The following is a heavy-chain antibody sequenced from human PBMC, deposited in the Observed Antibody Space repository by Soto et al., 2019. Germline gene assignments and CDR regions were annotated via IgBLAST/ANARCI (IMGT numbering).Heavy chain of an antibody. V-gene: IGHV1-69*06. CDR2: IIPIFGTA. Sequence: VKVSCKASGGAFSSYSISWVLQAPGRGLEWMGGIIPIFGTANYAQKFQGRVTITADKSTSTAYMELSSLRSEDTAVYYCATSVIVVVVAAGPFDYWGQGTLVTVSS. D-gene: IGHD2-15*01. CDR1: GGAFSSYS. J-gene: IGHJ4*02. CDR3: ATSVIVVVVAAGPFDY.